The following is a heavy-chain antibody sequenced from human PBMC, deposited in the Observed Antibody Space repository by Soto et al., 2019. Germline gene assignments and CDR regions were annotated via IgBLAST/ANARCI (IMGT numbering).Heavy chain of an antibody. V-gene: IGHV1-2*04. CDR3: AGGGGGYGSGSWWGSIDY. CDR2: INPNSGGT. Sequence: QVQLVQSGAEVKKPGASVKVSCKASGYTFTGYYMHWVRQAPGQGLEWMGWINPNSGGTNYAQKFQGWVTMTRDTGMSTGYGGLGGLRSEERAVYYGAGGGGGYGSGSWWGSIDYWGQGTLVTVSS. J-gene: IGHJ4*02. CDR1: GYTFTGYY. D-gene: IGHD3-10*01.